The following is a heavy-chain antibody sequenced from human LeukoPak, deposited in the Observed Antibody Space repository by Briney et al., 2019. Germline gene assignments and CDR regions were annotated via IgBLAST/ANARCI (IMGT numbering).Heavy chain of an antibody. V-gene: IGHV3-23*01. J-gene: IGHJ4*02. Sequence: GGSLRLSCAVSGFTLSSYALSWVRQAPGRGLEWVSAISGSGDSTYYADSVKGRFTISRDNSKNTLYLQMNSLRAEDTALYYCAKENPHNDYWGQGTLVTVSS. CDR1: GFTLSSYA. CDR3: AKENPHNDY. CDR2: ISGSGDST.